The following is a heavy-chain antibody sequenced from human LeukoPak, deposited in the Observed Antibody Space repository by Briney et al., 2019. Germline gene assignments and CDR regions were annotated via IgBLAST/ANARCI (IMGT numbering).Heavy chain of an antibody. CDR2: IYYSGST. CDR1: GGSISSSSYY. CDR3: ARQLGEYFDY. J-gene: IGHJ4*02. D-gene: IGHD3-16*01. V-gene: IGHV4-39*01. Sequence: SETLSLTCTVSGGSISSSSYYWGWIRQPPGKGLEWIGSIYYSGSTYYNPSLKSRVTISVDTSKNQFSLKLSSVTAADTAVYDCARQLGEYFDYWRQGTLVTVSS.